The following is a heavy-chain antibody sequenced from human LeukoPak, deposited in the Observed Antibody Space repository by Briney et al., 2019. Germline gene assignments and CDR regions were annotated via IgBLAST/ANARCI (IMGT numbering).Heavy chain of an antibody. D-gene: IGHD3-22*01. J-gene: IGHJ6*03. CDR1: GGTFGSYA. CDR3: ARDRYYYDSSGYHYFYYYYYMDV. V-gene: IGHV1-69*06. Sequence: SVKVSCKASGGTFGSYAISWVRQAPGQGLEWMGGIIPIFGTANYAQKFQGRVTITADKSTSTAYMELSSLRSEDTAVYYCARDRYYYDSSGYHYFYYYYYMDVWGKGTTVTVSS. CDR2: IIPIFGTA.